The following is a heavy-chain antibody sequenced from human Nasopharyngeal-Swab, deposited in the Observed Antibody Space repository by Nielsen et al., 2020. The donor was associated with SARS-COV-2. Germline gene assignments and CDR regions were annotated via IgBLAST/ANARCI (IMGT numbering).Heavy chain of an antibody. Sequence: LSLTCAASGFTFSDYYMSWIRQAPGKGLEWVANIKQDGSEKYYVDSVKGRFTISRDNAKNSLYLQMNSLRAEDTAVYYCASDIRFEEYMDVWGKGTTVTVSS. D-gene: IGHD3-10*01. CDR1: GFTFSDYY. J-gene: IGHJ6*03. CDR3: ASDIRFEEYMDV. V-gene: IGHV3-7*03. CDR2: IKQDGSEK.